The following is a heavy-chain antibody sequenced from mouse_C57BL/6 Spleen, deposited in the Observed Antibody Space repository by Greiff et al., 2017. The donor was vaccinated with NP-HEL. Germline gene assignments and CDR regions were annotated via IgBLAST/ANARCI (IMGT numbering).Heavy chain of an antibody. J-gene: IGHJ1*03. D-gene: IGHD1-1*01. CDR3: ARHYYGSSYGWYFDV. CDR2: ISSGGSYT. Sequence: EVMLVESGGDLVKPGGSLKLSCAASGFTFSSYGMSWVRQTPDKRLEWVATISSGGSYTYYPDSVKGRFTISRDNAKNTLYLQRSSLKSEDTAMYYCARHYYGSSYGWYFDVWGTGTTVTVSS. CDR1: GFTFSSYG. V-gene: IGHV5-6*01.